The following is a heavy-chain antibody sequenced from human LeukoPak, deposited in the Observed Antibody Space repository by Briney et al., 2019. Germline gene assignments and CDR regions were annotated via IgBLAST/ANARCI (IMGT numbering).Heavy chain of an antibody. V-gene: IGHV3-23*01. CDR3: GRRHAPRV. CDR2: ISDSGGST. Sequence: GGSLSLSCSAWGFPLSIFPMICARQAPGKGLEWVSAISDSGGSTYYADSVKGRFTISRDNSKNTLYLQMNSLRAEDTALYYCGRRHAPRVWGQGTLVTVSS. J-gene: IGHJ4*02. CDR1: GFPLSIFP.